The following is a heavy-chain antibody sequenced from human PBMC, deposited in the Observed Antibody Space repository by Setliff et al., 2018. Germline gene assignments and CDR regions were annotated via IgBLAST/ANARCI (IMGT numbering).Heavy chain of an antibody. D-gene: IGHD3-3*01. CDR3: ARGYRGYYNFWSGSQGANWFDP. J-gene: IGHJ5*02. Sequence: SVKVSCKASGGTFSSYDISWVRQAPGQGLEWMGGIIPIFGTANYAQKFQGRVTITADESTSTAYMELSSLRSEDTAVYYCARGYRGYYNFWSGSQGANWFDPWGQGTLVTVPQ. V-gene: IGHV1-69*13. CDR1: GGTFSSYD. CDR2: IIPIFGTA.